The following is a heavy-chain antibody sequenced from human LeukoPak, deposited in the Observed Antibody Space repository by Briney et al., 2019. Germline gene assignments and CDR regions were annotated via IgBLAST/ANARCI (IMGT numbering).Heavy chain of an antibody. CDR2: IKSKTDGGTT. V-gene: IGHV3-15*01. Sequence: PGGSLRLSCAASGFTFSNAWMSWVRQAPGKGLEWVGRIKSKTDGGTTDYAAPVKGRFTISRDDSKNTLYLQMNSLKTEDTAVYYCGRHEPPYYDFIDPWGQGTLVTVSS. CDR1: GFTFSNAW. J-gene: IGHJ5*02. D-gene: IGHD3-3*01. CDR3: GRHEPPYYDFIDP.